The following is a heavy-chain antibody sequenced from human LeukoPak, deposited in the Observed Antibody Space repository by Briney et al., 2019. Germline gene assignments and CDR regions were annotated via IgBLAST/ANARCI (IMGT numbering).Heavy chain of an antibody. V-gene: IGHV4-59*08. CDR3: AGHSSGWYDDY. CDR2: IYYSGST. D-gene: IGHD6-19*01. J-gene: IGHJ4*02. Sequence: SETLSLTCTVSGGSISSYYWSWIRQPPGKGLEWIGYIYYSGSTNHNPSLKSRVTISVDTSKNQFSLKLSSVTAADTAVYYCAGHSSGWYDDYWGQGTLVTVSS. CDR1: GGSISSYY.